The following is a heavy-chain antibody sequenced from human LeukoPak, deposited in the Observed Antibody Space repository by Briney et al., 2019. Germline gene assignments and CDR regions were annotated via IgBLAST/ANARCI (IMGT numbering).Heavy chain of an antibody. CDR3: ARRVTSNWFDP. D-gene: IGHD2-21*02. Sequence: SETLSLTCTVSGGSISSYYWSWIRQPPGKGLEWIGYMYYSGSTNYNPSLKSRVTISVDTSKNQFSLKLSSVTAADTAVYYCARRVTSNWFDPWGQGTLVTVSS. J-gene: IGHJ5*02. V-gene: IGHV4-59*08. CDR2: MYYSGST. CDR1: GGSISSYY.